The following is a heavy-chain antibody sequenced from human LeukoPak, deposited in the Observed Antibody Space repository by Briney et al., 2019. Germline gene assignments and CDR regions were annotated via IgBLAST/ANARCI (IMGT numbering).Heavy chain of an antibody. Sequence: SETLSLTCAVYGGSLSGYYWSWIRQPPGKGLEWIGEINHSGSTNYNPSLKSRVTISVDTSKNQFSLKLSSVTAADTAVYYCARVVPAAPLGDYWGQGTLVTVSS. CDR1: GGSLSGYY. CDR3: ARVVPAAPLGDY. V-gene: IGHV4-34*01. D-gene: IGHD2-2*01. J-gene: IGHJ4*02. CDR2: INHSGST.